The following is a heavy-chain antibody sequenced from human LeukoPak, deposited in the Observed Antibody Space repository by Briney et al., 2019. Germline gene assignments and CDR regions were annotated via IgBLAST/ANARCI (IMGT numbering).Heavy chain of an antibody. V-gene: IGHV1-8*01. D-gene: IGHD2-15*01. CDR2: MNPNSGNT. CDR1: GYTFTSYD. J-gene: IGHJ6*03. CDR3: ERVGWGSPNLVGYYYCYMDV. Sequence: GASVKVSCKASGYTFTSYDINWVRQATGQGLEWMGWMNPNSGNTGYAQKFQGRVTMTRNTSISKAYMELSSLRSEDAAVYYCERVGWGSPNLVGYYYCYMDVWGQGTPVTVSS.